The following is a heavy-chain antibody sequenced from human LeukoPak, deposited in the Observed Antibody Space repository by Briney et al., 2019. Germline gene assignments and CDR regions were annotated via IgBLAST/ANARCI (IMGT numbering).Heavy chain of an antibody. V-gene: IGHV4-39*07. J-gene: IGHJ3*02. Sequence: TSETLSLTCTVSGGSISSSSYYWGWIRQPPGKGLEWIGSIYYSGSTYYNPSLKSRVTISGDTSKNQFSLKLSSVTAADTAVYYCTRDRSALDTWGQGTMVTVSS. CDR1: GGSISSSSYY. CDR2: IYYSGST. CDR3: TRDRSALDT.